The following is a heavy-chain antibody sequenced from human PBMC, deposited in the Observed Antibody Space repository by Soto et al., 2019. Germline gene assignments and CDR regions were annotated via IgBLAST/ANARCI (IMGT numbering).Heavy chain of an antibody. CDR3: PRHGSRHGHNSDTGGNNWLDP. Sequence: LSQTLSLACSVSGGAGTRDDYYWGWIRQPPGKGLEWIGNIHYSGSTYFTPSLRSRLVISMDTSTNQFSVIRGSVTAADTAVYIRPRHGSRHGHNSDTGGNNWLDPWGDGT. CDR1: GGAGTRDDYY. J-gene: IGHJ5*02. V-gene: IGHV4-30-4*01. D-gene: IGHD2-2*02. CDR2: IHYSGST.